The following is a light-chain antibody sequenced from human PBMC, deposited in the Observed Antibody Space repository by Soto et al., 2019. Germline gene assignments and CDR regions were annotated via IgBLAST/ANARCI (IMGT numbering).Light chain of an antibody. CDR1: QSVSSTY. Sequence: VVLTQSPGTLSLSPWERATIYCRASQSVSSTYLAWYQQKPGRAPRLLIYGASSRATGIPDRFSGSGSGTEFTLTISRLEPEDFAVYYCQQYGSSSWTFGQGTKVDIK. V-gene: IGKV3-20*01. CDR3: QQYGSSSWT. J-gene: IGKJ1*01. CDR2: GAS.